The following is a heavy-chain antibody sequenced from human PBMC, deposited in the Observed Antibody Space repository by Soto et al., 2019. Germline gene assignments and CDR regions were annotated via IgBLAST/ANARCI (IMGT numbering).Heavy chain of an antibody. CDR1: GYTFTTYG. Sequence: GASVKVSCKASGYTFTTYGISWVRQAPGQGLEWMGGIIPIFGTANYAQKFQGRVTITADESTSTAYMELSSLRSEDTAVYYCARAHYRGASGSYWVNWLDPWGQGTLVTVSS. V-gene: IGHV1-69*13. CDR3: ARAHYRGASGSYWVNWLDP. J-gene: IGHJ5*02. CDR2: IIPIFGTA. D-gene: IGHD3-10*01.